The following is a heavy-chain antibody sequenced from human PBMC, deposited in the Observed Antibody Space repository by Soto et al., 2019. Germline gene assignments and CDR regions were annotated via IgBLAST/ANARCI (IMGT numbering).Heavy chain of an antibody. J-gene: IGHJ6*02. V-gene: IGHV1-2*04. CDR1: GYTFTGYY. Sequence: GASVKVSCKASGYTFTGYYMHWVRQAPGQGLEWMGWINPNSGGTNYAQKFQGWVTMTRDTSISTAYMELSRLRSDDTAVYYCARVAPWLGHYYGMDVRGQGTTLTVSS. CDR2: INPNSGGT. D-gene: IGHD6-19*01. CDR3: ARVAPWLGHYYGMDV.